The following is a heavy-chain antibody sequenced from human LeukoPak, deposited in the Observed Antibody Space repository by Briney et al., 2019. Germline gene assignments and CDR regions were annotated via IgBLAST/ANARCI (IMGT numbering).Heavy chain of an antibody. CDR2: LYTNGST. D-gene: IGHD3-3*01. CDR3: ARITDRTIFGEIMHGFDI. V-gene: IGHV4-61*02. Sequence: SQTLSLTCTVSGGSISSDTHYWSWIRQPAGKGLEWIGRLYTNGSTNSNPSLKSRVTISGDTSKNQFSLELSSVTAADTAVYYCARITDRTIFGEIMHGFDIWGQGTPVTVPP. CDR1: GGSISSDTHY. J-gene: IGHJ3*02.